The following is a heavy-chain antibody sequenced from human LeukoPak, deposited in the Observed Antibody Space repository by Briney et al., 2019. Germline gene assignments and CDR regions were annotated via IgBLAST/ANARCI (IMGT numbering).Heavy chain of an antibody. Sequence: SETLSLTCTVSGYSISSDYYWGWIRQPPGKGLEWIGSFYHSGSTYYNPSLKSRVTMSVDTSKNQFSLKLSSVTAADTAVYYCAREHYYDSSAAFDIWGQGTMVTVSS. CDR3: AREHYYDSSAAFDI. CDR2: FYHSGST. D-gene: IGHD3-22*01. CDR1: GYSISSDYY. J-gene: IGHJ3*02. V-gene: IGHV4-38-2*02.